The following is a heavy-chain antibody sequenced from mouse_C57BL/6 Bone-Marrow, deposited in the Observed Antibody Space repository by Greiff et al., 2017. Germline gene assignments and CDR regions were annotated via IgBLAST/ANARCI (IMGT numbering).Heavy chain of an antibody. V-gene: IGHV1-54*01. CDR1: GYAFTNYL. D-gene: IGHD2-3*01. Sequence: QVQLQQSGAELVRPGTSVKVSCKASGYAFTNYLIEWVKQRPGQGLEWIGVINPGSGGTNYNEKFQGKATLTADKSSSTAYMQLSSLTSEDSAVYFCAREGEYDGYYPWFAYWGQGTLVTVSA. CDR2: INPGSGGT. J-gene: IGHJ3*01. CDR3: AREGEYDGYYPWFAY.